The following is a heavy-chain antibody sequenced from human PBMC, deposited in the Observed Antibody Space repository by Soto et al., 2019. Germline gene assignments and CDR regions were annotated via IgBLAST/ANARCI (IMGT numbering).Heavy chain of an antibody. CDR1: GFTFSSYS. J-gene: IGHJ4*02. V-gene: IGHV3-48*02. CDR3: ARDTLNPTVRDYGDYVDY. Sequence: GGSLRLSCAASGFTFSSYSMNWVRQAPGKGLEWVSYISSSSSTIYYADSVKGRFTISRDNAKNSLYLQMNSLRDEDTAVYYCARDTLNPTVRDYGDYVDYWGQGTLVTVSS. CDR2: ISSSSSTI. D-gene: IGHD4-17*01.